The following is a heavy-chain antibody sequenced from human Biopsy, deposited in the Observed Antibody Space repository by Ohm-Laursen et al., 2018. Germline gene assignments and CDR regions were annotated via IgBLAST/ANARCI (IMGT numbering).Heavy chain of an antibody. D-gene: IGHD3-10*01. CDR1: GYSLSQLA. J-gene: IGHJ4*02. CDR2: VHPNSGAT. CDR3: ARDRMTDVFGGPTRTDVFDS. Sequence: GASVKVSCKLSGYSLSQLAIHWVRQAPGKGLEWMGWVHPNSGATNSAEKFRGRVTLTRDTSIGAVYIELRRLKSDDAAVYYCARDRMTDVFGGPTRTDVFDSWGQGTPVTVSS. V-gene: IGHV1-2*02.